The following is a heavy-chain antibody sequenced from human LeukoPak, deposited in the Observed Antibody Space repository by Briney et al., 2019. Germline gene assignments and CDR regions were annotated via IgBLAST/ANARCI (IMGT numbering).Heavy chain of an antibody. CDR3: AELGITMIGGV. D-gene: IGHD3-10*02. V-gene: IGHV3-48*03. CDR2: ISSSGSTI. J-gene: IGHJ6*04. Sequence: PGGSLRLSCAASGFTFDDYDMSWVRQAPGKGLEWVSYISSSGSTIYYADSVKGRFTISRDNAKNLLYLQMNSLRAEDTAVYYCAELGITMIGGVWGKGTTVTISS. CDR1: GFTFDDYD.